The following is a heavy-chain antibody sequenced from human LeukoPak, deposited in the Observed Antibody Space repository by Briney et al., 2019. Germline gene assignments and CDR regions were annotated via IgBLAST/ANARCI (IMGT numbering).Heavy chain of an antibody. CDR1: GDSVSTNSAT. CDR3: ARLVGAAWFDS. Sequence: SQTLSLTCAISGDSVSTNSATWTWLRQSPSRGLEWLGRTYYRSKWNNDYAVSMKSRMTINPDTSKNQFSLSLNSVTPEDTAVYYCARLVGAAWFDSWGQGTLVTVSS. J-gene: IGHJ5*01. V-gene: IGHV6-1*01. CDR2: TYYRSKWNN. D-gene: IGHD1-26*01.